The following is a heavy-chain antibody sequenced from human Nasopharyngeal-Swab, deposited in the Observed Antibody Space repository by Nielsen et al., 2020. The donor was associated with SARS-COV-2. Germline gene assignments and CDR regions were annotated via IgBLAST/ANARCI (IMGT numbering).Heavy chain of an antibody. D-gene: IGHD2-2*02. CDR3: ARLYLGDWFDP. CDR2: ISSSSSYI. Sequence: VRQAPGKGLEWVSSISSSSSYIYYADSVKGRFTISRDNAKNSLYLQMNSLRAEDTAVYYCARLYLGDWFDPWGQGTLVTVSS. V-gene: IGHV3-21*01. J-gene: IGHJ5*02.